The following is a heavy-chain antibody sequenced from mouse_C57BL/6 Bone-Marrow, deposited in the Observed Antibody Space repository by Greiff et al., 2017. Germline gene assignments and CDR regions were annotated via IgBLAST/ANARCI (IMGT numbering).Heavy chain of an antibody. Sequence: QVQLKESGPELVKPGASVKISCKASGYTFTDYYINWVKQRPGQGLEWIGWIFPGSGSTYYNEKFKGKATLAVDKSSSTAYMLLSSLTSEDSAVYFCAREPYYYGSSHNYYAMDYWGQGTSVTVSS. V-gene: IGHV1-75*01. CDR3: AREPYYYGSSHNYYAMDY. J-gene: IGHJ4*01. CDR1: GYTFTDYY. D-gene: IGHD1-1*01. CDR2: IFPGSGST.